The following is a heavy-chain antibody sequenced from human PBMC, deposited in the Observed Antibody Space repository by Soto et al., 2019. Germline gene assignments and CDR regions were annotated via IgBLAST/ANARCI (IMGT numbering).Heavy chain of an antibody. CDR1: GYTFSNYG. CDR3: ARDHSSSWHDFDY. D-gene: IGHD6-13*01. V-gene: IGHV1-18*01. J-gene: IGHJ4*02. Sequence: ASVKVSCKASGYTFSNYGINWVRQAPGQGLEWMGWISGYNGNTNYAQKFQDRVTMTTDTSASTAYMELWSLRSDDTAMYYCARDHSSSWHDFDYWGQGTLVTVSS. CDR2: ISGYNGNT.